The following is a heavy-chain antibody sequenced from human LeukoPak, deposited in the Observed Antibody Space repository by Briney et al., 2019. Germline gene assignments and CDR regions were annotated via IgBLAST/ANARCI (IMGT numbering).Heavy chain of an antibody. CDR1: GYTLTSYY. D-gene: IGHD3-9*01. Sequence: GASVKVSCKASGYTLTSYYMHWVRQAPGQGPDWMGVINPSGGSTTSYAQKIQGRVTMTRNTSMSTVTMELSSLRSEDTAVYYCARGTLRYFDFWGQGTLVTVSS. CDR2: INPSGGSTT. CDR3: ARGTLRYFDF. V-gene: IGHV1-46*01. J-gene: IGHJ4*02.